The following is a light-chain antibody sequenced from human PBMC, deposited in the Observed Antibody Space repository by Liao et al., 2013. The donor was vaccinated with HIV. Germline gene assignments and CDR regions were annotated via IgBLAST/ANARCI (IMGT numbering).Light chain of an antibody. J-gene: IGLJ2*01. CDR2: YDS. Sequence: SYVLTQPPSVSVAPGKTARITCGGNNIGSKSVHWYQQKPGQAPVLVIYYDSDRPSGIPERFSGSNSGNTATLTISRVEAGDEADYYCQVWDSSSDNPYVVFGGGTKLTVL. CDR3: QVWDSSSDNPYVV. V-gene: IGLV3-21*04. CDR1: NIGSKS.